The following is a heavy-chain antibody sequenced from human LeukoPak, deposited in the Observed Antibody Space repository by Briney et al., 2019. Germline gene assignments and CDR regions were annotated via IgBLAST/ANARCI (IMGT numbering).Heavy chain of an antibody. Sequence: SETLSLTCSVSGDSVSNYYWSWIRQPPGKGLEWIGDIYYYGLTTNYNPSLKSRVTISGETSKNQFSLKLTSVTAADTAVYYCARDICGYNYGCFDSWGQGTLVTVSS. V-gene: IGHV4-59*02. CDR3: ARDICGYNYGCFDS. CDR2: IYYYGLTT. J-gene: IGHJ4*02. CDR1: GDSVSNYY. D-gene: IGHD5-18*01.